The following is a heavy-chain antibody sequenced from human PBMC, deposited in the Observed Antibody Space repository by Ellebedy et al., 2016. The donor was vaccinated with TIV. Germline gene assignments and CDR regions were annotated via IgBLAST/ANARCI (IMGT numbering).Heavy chain of an antibody. D-gene: IGHD3-10*01. CDR1: GYSFTSYW. J-gene: IGHJ6*02. Sequence: GESLKISXKGSGYSFTSYWIGWVRQMPGKGLEWMGIIYPGDSDTRYSPSFQGQVTISADKSISTAYLQWSSLKASDTAMYYCASTYGSGSYYYYYGMDVWGQGTTVTVSS. CDR3: ASTYGSGSYYYYYGMDV. CDR2: IYPGDSDT. V-gene: IGHV5-51*01.